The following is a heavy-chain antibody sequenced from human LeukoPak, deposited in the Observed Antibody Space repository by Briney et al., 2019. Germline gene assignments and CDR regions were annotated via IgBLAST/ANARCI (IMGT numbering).Heavy chain of an antibody. V-gene: IGHV3-43*02. D-gene: IGHD3-10*01. CDR1: GFTFSSYA. Sequence: PGGSLRLSCAASGFTFSSYAMSWVRQAPGKGLEWVSLISWDGGSTYYADSVKGRFTISRDNSKNSLYLQMNSLRTEDTALYYCAKDRGSGSYYSFGVDYWGQGTLVTVSS. CDR3: AKDRGSGSYYSFGVDY. CDR2: ISWDGGST. J-gene: IGHJ4*02.